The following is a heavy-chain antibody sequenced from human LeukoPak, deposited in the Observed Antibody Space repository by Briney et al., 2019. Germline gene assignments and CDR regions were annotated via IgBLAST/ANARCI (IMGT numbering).Heavy chain of an antibody. V-gene: IGHV4-4*02. CDR3: ARDPHFRSTNCPFHY. D-gene: IGHD2-2*01. CDR1: GFSFSNAW. Sequence: AGGSLRLSCAASGFSFSNAWMSWVRQAPGRGLEWIGYIYRSENPTYNPSLKSRVTISVDKSRNQFSLKLNSVTAADTAVYYCARDPHFRSTNCPFHYRGQGTLVTVSS. J-gene: IGHJ4*02. CDR2: IYRSENP.